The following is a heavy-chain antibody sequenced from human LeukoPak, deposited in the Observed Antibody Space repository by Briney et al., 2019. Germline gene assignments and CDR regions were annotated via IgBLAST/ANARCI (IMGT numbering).Heavy chain of an antibody. Sequence: PSETLSLTCTVSGGSISSSSYYWGWLRQPPGKGLEWIGSIYYSGSTYYNPSLKSRVTISVDTSKNQFSLKLSSVTAADTAVYYCARWAPPHPSYLDVWGKGTTVTVSS. V-gene: IGHV4-39*07. J-gene: IGHJ6*04. CDR1: GGSISSSSYY. CDR2: IYYSGST. CDR3: ARWAPPHPSYLDV.